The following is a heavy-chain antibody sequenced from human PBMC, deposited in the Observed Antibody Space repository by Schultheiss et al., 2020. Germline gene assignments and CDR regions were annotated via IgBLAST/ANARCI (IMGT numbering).Heavy chain of an antibody. CDR3: ARDPTYSSSWYGYYYYGMNV. D-gene: IGHD6-13*01. CDR2: IYYSGST. J-gene: IGHJ6*02. Sequence: SETLSLTCTVSGGSISSGGYYWSWIRQHPGKGLEWIGYIYYSGSTNYNPSLKSRVTISVDTSKNQFSLKLSSVTAADTAVYYCARDPTYSSSWYGYYYYGMNVWGQGTTVTVSS. V-gene: IGHV4-61*08. CDR1: GGSISSGGYY.